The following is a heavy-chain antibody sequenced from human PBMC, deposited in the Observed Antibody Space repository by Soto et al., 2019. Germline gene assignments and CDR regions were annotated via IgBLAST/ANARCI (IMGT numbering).Heavy chain of an antibody. CDR3: ARDLRVGTVAGTKPSGMDV. Sequence: QVQLVQSGAEVKKPGSSVKVSCKASGGTFSSYAISWVRQASGQGLEWMGGIIPIFGTANYAQKFQGRVTITADESTSTAYMELSSLRSEDTAVYYCARDLRVGTVAGTKPSGMDVWGQGTTVTVSS. CDR2: IIPIFGTA. J-gene: IGHJ6*02. V-gene: IGHV1-69*12. D-gene: IGHD6-19*01. CDR1: GGTFSSYA.